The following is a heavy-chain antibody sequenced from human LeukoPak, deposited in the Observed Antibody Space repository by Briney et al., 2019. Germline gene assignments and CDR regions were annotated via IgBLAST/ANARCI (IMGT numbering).Heavy chain of an antibody. CDR2: IYTSGST. Sequence: SETLSLTCTVSGGSISSYYWSWIRQPAGKGLEWIGRIYTSGSTNYNPSLKGRVTMSVDTSKNQFSLKLSSVTAADTAVYYCARSPTYYYGSSGYPFDYWGQGTLVTVSS. CDR1: GGSISSYY. J-gene: IGHJ4*02. D-gene: IGHD3-22*01. V-gene: IGHV4-4*07. CDR3: ARSPTYYYGSSGYPFDY.